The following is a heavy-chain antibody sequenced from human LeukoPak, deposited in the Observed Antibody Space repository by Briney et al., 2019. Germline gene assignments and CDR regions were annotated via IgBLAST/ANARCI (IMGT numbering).Heavy chain of an antibody. CDR2: IRSKAYGGTT. Sequence: PGRSLRLSCTTSGFTFGDYAMSWFRQAPGKGLEWVGFIRSKAYGGTTEYAASVKGRFTISRDDSKSIAYLQMNSLKTEDTAVYYCTTDPLVVVHAPRDYWGQGTLVTVSS. J-gene: IGHJ4*02. V-gene: IGHV3-49*03. D-gene: IGHD3-22*01. CDR3: TTDPLVVVHAPRDY. CDR1: GFTFGDYA.